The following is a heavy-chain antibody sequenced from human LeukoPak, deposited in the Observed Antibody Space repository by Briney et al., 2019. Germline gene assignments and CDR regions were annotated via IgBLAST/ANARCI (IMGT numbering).Heavy chain of an antibody. CDR1: GGTFSSYT. Sequence: GSSVKVSCKASGGTFSSYTISWVRQAPGQGLEWMGRIVPILGIANYAQKFQGRVTITADKSTSTAYMELSSLRSEDTAVYYCAREGGDYGYKYYFDYWGQGTLVTVSS. J-gene: IGHJ4*02. V-gene: IGHV1-69*04. CDR3: AREGGDYGYKYYFDY. CDR2: IVPILGIA. D-gene: IGHD4-17*01.